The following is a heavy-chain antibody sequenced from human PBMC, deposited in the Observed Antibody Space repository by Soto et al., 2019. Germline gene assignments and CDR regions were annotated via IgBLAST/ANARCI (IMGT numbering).Heavy chain of an antibody. Sequence: SETLSLTCAVYGGSFSGYYWNWIRQPPGKGLEWIGEIDHSGYTNYNPSLKSRVTISVDTSKNQFSLRLTSVTAADTAVYYYARVRDWFDPWGQGTLVTVSS. CDR3: ARVRDWFDP. CDR2: IDHSGYT. J-gene: IGHJ5*02. CDR1: GGSFSGYY. D-gene: IGHD3-3*01. V-gene: IGHV4-34*01.